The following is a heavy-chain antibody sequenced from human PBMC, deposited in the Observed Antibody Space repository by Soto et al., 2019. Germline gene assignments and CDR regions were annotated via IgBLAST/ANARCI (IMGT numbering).Heavy chain of an antibody. CDR1: GFTFSSYS. CDR2: ISSSSSYI. CDR3: ERLHYYDSSGFYL. J-gene: IGHJ4*02. V-gene: IGHV3-21*01. D-gene: IGHD3-22*01. Sequence: EVQLVESGGGLVKPGGSLRLSCAASGFTFSSYSMNWVRQAPGKGLEWVSSISSSSSYIYYGDSVKGRFTISRDNAKNSLYLQMNSLRAEDTATYYCERLHYYDSSGFYLWGQGTLVTVSS.